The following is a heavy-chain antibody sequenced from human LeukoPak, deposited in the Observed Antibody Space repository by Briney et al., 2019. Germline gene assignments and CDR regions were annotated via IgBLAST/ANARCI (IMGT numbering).Heavy chain of an antibody. D-gene: IGHD4-17*01. V-gene: IGHV4-61*01. Sequence: MASETLSLTCTVSGGSVSSGSYYWSWIRQPPGKGLEWIGYIYYSGSTNYNPSLKSRVTISVDTSKNQFSLQLNSVTPEDTAVYYCARKTTVTTNQYYGMDVWGQGTTVTVSS. CDR2: IYYSGST. J-gene: IGHJ6*02. CDR3: ARKTTVTTNQYYGMDV. CDR1: GGSVSSGSYY.